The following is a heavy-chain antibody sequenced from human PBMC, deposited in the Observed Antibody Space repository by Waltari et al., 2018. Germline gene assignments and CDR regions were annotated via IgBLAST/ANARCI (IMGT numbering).Heavy chain of an antibody. D-gene: IGHD6-19*01. Sequence: QLQLQESGPGLVKPSETLSLTCTVSGGSISSSSYYWGWIRQPPGKGLEWLGSIYYSGSTYYNPSLKSRFTISVHTSKNQFSLKRSSVTAADTAVYYCARRLAVAAPFDYWGQGTLVTVSS. CDR2: IYYSGST. CDR3: ARRLAVAAPFDY. V-gene: IGHV4-39*01. J-gene: IGHJ4*02. CDR1: GGSISSSSYY.